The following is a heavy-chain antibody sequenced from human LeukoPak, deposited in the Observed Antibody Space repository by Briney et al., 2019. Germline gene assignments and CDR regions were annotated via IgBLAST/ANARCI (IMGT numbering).Heavy chain of an antibody. D-gene: IGHD3-16*01. V-gene: IGHV4-59*02. Sequence: PSETLSLTCTVSGGSVSSYYWSWIRQPPGKGLEWIGCTSYTGGTNYTPSLKSRVTISLDTSKNQFSLKLNSVTAADTALYYCAGSGGFTSPQNYWGQGTLVTV. J-gene: IGHJ4*02. CDR2: TSYTGGT. CDR3: AGSGGFTSPQNY. CDR1: GGSVSSYY.